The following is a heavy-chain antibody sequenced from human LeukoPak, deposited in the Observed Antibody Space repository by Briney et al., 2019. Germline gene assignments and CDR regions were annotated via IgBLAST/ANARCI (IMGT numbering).Heavy chain of an antibody. J-gene: IGHJ4*02. CDR3: AKRQSTMVRGVVISYYFDY. Sequence: GGSLRLSCAASGLTFTSYGMSWVRQAPGKGLELVSAISGSGGRTYYADSVKGRFTISRDNSKNTLYLQVNSPRVEDTAVYYCAKRQSTMVRGVVISYYFDYWGQGTLVTVSS. CDR1: GLTFTSYG. CDR2: ISGSGGRT. D-gene: IGHD3-10*01. V-gene: IGHV3-23*01.